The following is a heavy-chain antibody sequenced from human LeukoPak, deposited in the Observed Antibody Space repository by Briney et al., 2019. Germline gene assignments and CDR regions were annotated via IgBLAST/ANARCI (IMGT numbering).Heavy chain of an antibody. CDR2: IYPGDSDT. CDR1: GYSFTSYW. V-gene: IGHV5-51*01. CDR3: ARHGHSSSSVYYYYMDV. J-gene: IGHJ6*03. Sequence: GESLKISCKGSGYSFTSYWIGWVRQMPGKGLEWMGIIYPGDSDTRYSPSFQGQVTISADKSISTAYLQWSSLKASDTAMYYCARHGHSSSSVYYYYMDVWGKGTTVTVSS. D-gene: IGHD6-6*01.